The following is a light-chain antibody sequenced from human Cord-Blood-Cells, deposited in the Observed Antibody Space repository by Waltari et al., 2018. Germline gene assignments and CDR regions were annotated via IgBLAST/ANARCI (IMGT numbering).Light chain of an antibody. CDR2: DVS. Sequence: QSALTQPASVSGSPGQSITISCTGTSSDVGGYNYVSWYQQHPGKAPKLMIYDVSNRPSGVSNRFSGSTSGNTASLTISGLQAEDEADYYCSSYTSSSTLVFGGGTKPTVL. CDR1: SSDVGGYNY. V-gene: IGLV2-14*01. J-gene: IGLJ3*02. CDR3: SSYTSSSTLV.